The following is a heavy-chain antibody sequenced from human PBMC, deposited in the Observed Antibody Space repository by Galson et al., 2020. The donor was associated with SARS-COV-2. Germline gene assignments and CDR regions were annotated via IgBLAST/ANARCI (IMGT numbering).Heavy chain of an antibody. J-gene: IGHJ4*02. CDR2: ISYDGSNK. Sequence: GGSLRLSCAASGFTFSSYGMHWVRQAPGKGLEWVAVISYDGSNKYYADSVKGRFTISRDNSKNKLYLQMNSLRAEDTAVYYCAKGHSGSYYVAFDYWGQGTLVTVSS. CDR3: AKGHSGSYYVAFDY. V-gene: IGHV3-30*18. CDR1: GFTFSSYG. D-gene: IGHD1-26*01.